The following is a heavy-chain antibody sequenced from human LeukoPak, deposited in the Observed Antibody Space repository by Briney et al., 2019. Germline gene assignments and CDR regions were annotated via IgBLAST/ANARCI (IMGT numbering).Heavy chain of an antibody. CDR2: ITSGSVTT. CDR1: GFSFGTYA. J-gene: IGHJ4*02. D-gene: IGHD3-10*01. Sequence: GGSLRLSCAASGFSFGTYAMSWVRQAPGKGLEWLSHITSGSVTTHYADSVKGRFTVSRDNPKNSLYLQMNSLRDEDTAVYYCARVEYYSGSYEDYWGQRTLVTVSS. V-gene: IGHV3-48*02. CDR3: ARVEYYSGSYEDY.